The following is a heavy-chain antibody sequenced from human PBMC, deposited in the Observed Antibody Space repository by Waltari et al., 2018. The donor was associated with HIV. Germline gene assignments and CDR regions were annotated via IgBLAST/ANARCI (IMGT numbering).Heavy chain of an antibody. J-gene: IGHJ5*02. D-gene: IGHD6-13*01. CDR2: IYYSGST. CDR1: GDSISSSC. Sequence: QVQLQESGPGLVKPSETLSLTCAVPGDSISSSCWRWIRQTPRKGLEWIGYIYYSGSTNYNPSLRNRVTISLDTSKNQFSLKMTSVTVADTALYYCARGGLIAAAGGGERRLDPWGQGTLVTVSS. CDR3: ARGGLIAAAGGGERRLDP. V-gene: IGHV4-59*01.